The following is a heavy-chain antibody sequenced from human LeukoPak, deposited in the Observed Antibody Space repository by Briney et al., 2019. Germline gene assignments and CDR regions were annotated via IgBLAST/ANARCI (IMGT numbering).Heavy chain of an antibody. V-gene: IGHV4-59*01. Sequence: SETLSLTCTVSGGSIKPYYWNWIRQSPGKGLQWIGYIYHTGPTNYNPSLKSRVTISLDTSKNQFSLKLTSVTAADTAIYYCARVGGMTTINNDAFDIWGQGTMVTVSS. D-gene: IGHD4-4*01. J-gene: IGHJ3*02. CDR3: ARVGGMTTINNDAFDI. CDR1: GGSIKPYY. CDR2: IYHTGPT.